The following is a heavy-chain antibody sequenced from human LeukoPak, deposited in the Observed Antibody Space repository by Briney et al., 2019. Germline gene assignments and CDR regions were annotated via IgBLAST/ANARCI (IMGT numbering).Heavy chain of an antibody. CDR3: ARAYCSGGSCYSRIIDY. CDR1: GYTFTSYY. CDR2: INPNSGGT. Sequence: ASVKVSCKASGYTFTSYYMHWVRQAPGQGLEWMGWINPNSGGTNYAQKFQGRVTMTRDTSISTAYMELSRLRSDDTAVYYCARAYCSGGSCYSRIIDYWGQGTLVTVSS. V-gene: IGHV1-2*02. D-gene: IGHD2-15*01. J-gene: IGHJ4*02.